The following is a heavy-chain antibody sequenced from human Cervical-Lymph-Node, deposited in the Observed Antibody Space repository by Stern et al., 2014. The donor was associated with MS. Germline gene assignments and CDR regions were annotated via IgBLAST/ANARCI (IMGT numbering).Heavy chain of an antibody. CDR2: IFHSGRT. V-gene: IGHV4-4*02. CDR1: GGSISTSNW. J-gene: IGHJ6*02. CDR3: ARGEVGSYCSGTDCYRHYYYGMDV. D-gene: IGHD2-2*01. Sequence: QVQLVESGPGLVKPSGTLSLTCVVSGGSISTSNWWSWVRQPPRKGLEWIGEIFHSGRTTYHPSLKTRGTISVDKSTNQVSLTLSSGTAADTAVYYCARGEVGSYCSGTDCYRHYYYGMDVWGHGTTVTVSS.